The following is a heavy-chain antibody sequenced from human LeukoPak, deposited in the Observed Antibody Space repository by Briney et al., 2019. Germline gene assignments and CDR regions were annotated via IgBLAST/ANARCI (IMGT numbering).Heavy chain of an antibody. Sequence: GGSLSLSCAASGFPFSSYSMNWVRQAPGKGLEWVSSISSSSSYIYYADSVKGRFTISRDNAKNSLYLQMNSLRAEDTAVYYCARRHDYGDYGLDYWGQGTLVTVSS. CDR2: ISSSSSYI. CDR1: GFPFSSYS. J-gene: IGHJ4*02. D-gene: IGHD4-17*01. V-gene: IGHV3-21*01. CDR3: ARRHDYGDYGLDY.